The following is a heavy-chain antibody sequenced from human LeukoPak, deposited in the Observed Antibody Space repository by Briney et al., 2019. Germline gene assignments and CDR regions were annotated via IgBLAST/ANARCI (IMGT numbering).Heavy chain of an antibody. CDR3: ASGITGNRGYFDY. CDR2: ISGSGGST. Sequence: GGSLRLSCAASGFTFSSGAMNWVRQAPGKGLEWVSAISGSGGSTYYADSVKGRFTISRDNSKNTLYLQMNSLRAEDTAVYYCASGITGNRGYFDYWGQGTLATVSS. D-gene: IGHD1-20*01. CDR1: GFTFSSGA. V-gene: IGHV3-23*01. J-gene: IGHJ4*02.